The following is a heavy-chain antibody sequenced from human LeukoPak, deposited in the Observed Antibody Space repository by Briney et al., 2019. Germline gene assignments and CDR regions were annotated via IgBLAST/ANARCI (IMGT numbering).Heavy chain of an antibody. D-gene: IGHD1-26*01. CDR1: GYTLTELS. CDR3: ATGPYIVGATTNAYY. CDR2: FDPADGET. J-gene: IGHJ4*02. V-gene: IGHV1-24*01. Sequence: GASVTVSRQGSGYTLTELSMHGVRQAPGRGRAWMGGFDPADGETISAQKFEGRVTMTDDTSTDTAYMELSSLRSEDTAVYYGATGPYIVGATTNAYYWGQGTLVTVSS.